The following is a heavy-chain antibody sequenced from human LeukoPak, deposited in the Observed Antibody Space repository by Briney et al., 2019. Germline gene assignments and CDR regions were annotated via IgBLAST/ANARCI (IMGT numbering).Heavy chain of an antibody. D-gene: IGHD3-9*01. J-gene: IGHJ4*02. CDR3: VREGTGVLRYLAY. CDR1: GLTFGSYS. CDR2: ISSSSGYI. V-gene: IGHV3-21*06. Sequence: GGSLRLSCAGSGLTFGSYSMNWVRQAPGKGLEWVSSISSSSGYINYADSVKGRFTISRDNAKNSLFLQMNSLRVEDTAVYFCVREGTGVLRYLAYWGQGSLVTVSS.